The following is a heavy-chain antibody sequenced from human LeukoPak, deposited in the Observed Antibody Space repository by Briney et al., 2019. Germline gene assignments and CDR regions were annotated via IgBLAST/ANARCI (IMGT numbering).Heavy chain of an antibody. Sequence: ASVKVSCKASGYTFTGYYMHWVRQAPGQGLEWMGWINPNSGGTKYARKFQGRVTMTRDTSISTAYMELSRLRSDDTAVYYCARTGYSSSYRFTGDYWGQGTLVTVSS. CDR2: INPNSGGT. D-gene: IGHD6-13*01. CDR3: ARTGYSSSYRFTGDY. CDR1: GYTFTGYY. J-gene: IGHJ4*02. V-gene: IGHV1-2*02.